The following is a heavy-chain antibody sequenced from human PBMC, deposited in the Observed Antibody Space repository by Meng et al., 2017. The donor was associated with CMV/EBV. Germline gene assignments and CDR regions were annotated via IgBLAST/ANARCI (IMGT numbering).Heavy chain of an antibody. CDR3: AKGMGNPRGYYYGMDV. Sequence: GGSLRLSCAASGFTFDDYTMHWVRQAPGKGLEWVSLISWDGGSTYYADSVKGRFTISRDNSKNSLYLQMNSLRTEDTALYYCAKGMGNPRGYYYGMDVWGQGTTVTVSS. J-gene: IGHJ6*02. D-gene: IGHD7-27*01. CDR1: GFTFDDYT. CDR2: ISWDGGST. V-gene: IGHV3-43*01.